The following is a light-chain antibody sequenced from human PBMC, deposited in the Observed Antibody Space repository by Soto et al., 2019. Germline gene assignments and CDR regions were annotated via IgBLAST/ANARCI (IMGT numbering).Light chain of an antibody. Sequence: QSALTQPASGSGSPGQSITISCTGTSSDVGSYNIVSWYQQHPGKAPKLMIYEVNKWPSGVSNRFSGSKSGNTAFLTISGLQAEDEADYYCCSFAGSATWIFGGGTKLTVL. CDR3: CSFAGSATWI. CDR2: EVN. J-gene: IGLJ2*01. V-gene: IGLV2-23*02. CDR1: SSDVGSYNI.